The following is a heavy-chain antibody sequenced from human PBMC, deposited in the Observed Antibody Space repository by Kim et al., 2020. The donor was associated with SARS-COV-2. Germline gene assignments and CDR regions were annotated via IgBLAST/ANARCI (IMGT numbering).Heavy chain of an antibody. CDR2: INHSGST. CDR1: GGSFSGYY. D-gene: IGHD3-10*01. CDR3: ARKYYYGSVIRFDP. Sequence: SETLSLTCAVYGGSFSGYYWSWIRQPPGKGLEWIGEINHSGSTNYNPSLKSRVTISVDTSKNQFSLKLSSVTAADTAVYYCARKYYYGSVIRFDPWGQGTLVTVSS. V-gene: IGHV4-34*01. J-gene: IGHJ5*02.